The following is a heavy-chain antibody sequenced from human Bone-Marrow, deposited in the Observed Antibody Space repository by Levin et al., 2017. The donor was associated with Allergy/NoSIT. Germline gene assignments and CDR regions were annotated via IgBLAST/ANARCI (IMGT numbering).Heavy chain of an antibody. Sequence: GGSLRLSCAASGFTFSTYWMNWVRQAPGKGLEWVANIKDDGSEIYYMDSVKGRFTISRDNAKKSLYLQMNSLRAEDTAVYYCARDPYDIWTGGAYDIWGQGTMVSVSS. D-gene: IGHD3-9*01. V-gene: IGHV3-7*04. CDR1: GFTFSTYW. CDR3: ARDPYDIWTGGAYDI. CDR2: IKDDGSEI. J-gene: IGHJ3*02.